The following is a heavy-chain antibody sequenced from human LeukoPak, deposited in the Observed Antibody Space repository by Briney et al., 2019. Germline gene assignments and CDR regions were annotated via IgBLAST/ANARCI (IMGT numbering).Heavy chain of an antibody. J-gene: IGHJ3*02. D-gene: IGHD3-10*01. CDR3: ARGLLLWFGEISPSDAFDI. CDR1: GYTFTSYG. CDR2: ISAYNGNT. V-gene: IGHV1-18*01. Sequence: ASVKVSCKASGYTFTSYGISWVRQAPGQGLEWMGWISAYNGNTNYAQKLQGRVTMTTDTSTSTAYMELRSLRSDDTAVYYCARGLLLWFGEISPSDAFDIWGQGTMATVSS.